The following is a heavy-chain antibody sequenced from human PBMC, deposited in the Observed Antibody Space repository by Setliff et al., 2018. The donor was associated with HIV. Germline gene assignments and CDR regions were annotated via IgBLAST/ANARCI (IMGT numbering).Heavy chain of an antibody. D-gene: IGHD1-26*01. Sequence: PSETLSLTCSVSGGPISSYYWSWIRQPPGKGLEWIGYIYYSGRTNYNPSLKSRVTISVDTARNQFSLKLSSVTAADTAVYYCAREHSGTYPDFSFYMDVWGKGTTVTVSS. CDR2: IYYSGRT. CDR3: AREHSGTYPDFSFYMDV. J-gene: IGHJ6*03. CDR1: GGPISSYY. V-gene: IGHV4-59*12.